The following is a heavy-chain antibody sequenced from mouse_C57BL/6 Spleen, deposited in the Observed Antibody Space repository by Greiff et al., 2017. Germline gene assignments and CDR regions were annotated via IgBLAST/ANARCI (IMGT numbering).Heavy chain of an antibody. J-gene: IGHJ2*01. Sequence: QVHVKQPGAELVKPGASVKMSCKASGYTFTSYWITWVKQRPGQGLEWIGDIYPGSGSTNYNEKFKSKATMTVDTSSSTAYMQLSSLTSEDSAVYYCARREDYDGFDYWGQGTTLTVSS. CDR1: GYTFTSYW. D-gene: IGHD2-4*01. CDR3: ARREDYDGFDY. CDR2: IYPGSGST. V-gene: IGHV1-55*01.